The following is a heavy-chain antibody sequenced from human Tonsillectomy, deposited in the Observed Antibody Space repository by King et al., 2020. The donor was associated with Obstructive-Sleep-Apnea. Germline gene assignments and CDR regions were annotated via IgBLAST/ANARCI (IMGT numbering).Heavy chain of an antibody. Sequence: DVQLVESGGGLVLPGGSLRLSCAASGFTLSTYRMNWVRQAPGKGREWVSYISGMRSSIFYAGSVKGRFTISRDNAKNSLQLLMNNLRVEDTAVYYCARDHGDDILTGYRIPDAFDLWGQGTRVTVSS. CDR2: ISGMRSSI. J-gene: IGHJ3*01. CDR1: GFTLSTYR. V-gene: IGHV3-48*04. D-gene: IGHD3-9*01. CDR3: ARDHGDDILTGYRIPDAFDL.